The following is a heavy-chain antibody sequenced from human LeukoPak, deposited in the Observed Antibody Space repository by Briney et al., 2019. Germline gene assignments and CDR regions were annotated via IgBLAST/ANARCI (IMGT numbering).Heavy chain of an antibody. CDR1: GFTFSSYG. CDR2: ISYDGSNK. J-gene: IGHJ3*02. CDR3: AKDHLALYSDDAFDI. V-gene: IGHV3-30*18. Sequence: GGSLRLSCAASGFTFSSYGMHWVRQAPGKALEWVAVISYDGSNKYYADSVKGRFTISRDNSKNTLYLQMNSLRAEDTAVYYCAKDHLALYSDDAFDIWGQGTMVTVSS. D-gene: IGHD2-15*01.